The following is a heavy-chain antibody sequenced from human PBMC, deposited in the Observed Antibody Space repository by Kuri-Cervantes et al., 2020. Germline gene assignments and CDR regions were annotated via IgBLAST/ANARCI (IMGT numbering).Heavy chain of an antibody. D-gene: IGHD4-17*01. Sequence: GESLKISCAASGFTFSSYGVHWVRQAPGKGLEWVSVIYSGGSTYYADSVKGRFTISRDNSKNTLYLQMNSLRAEDTAVYYCARDPTVTTWWDAFDIWGQGTMVTVSS. V-gene: IGHV3-NL1*01. CDR1: GFTFSSYG. CDR3: ARDPTVTTWWDAFDI. J-gene: IGHJ3*02. CDR2: IYSGGST.